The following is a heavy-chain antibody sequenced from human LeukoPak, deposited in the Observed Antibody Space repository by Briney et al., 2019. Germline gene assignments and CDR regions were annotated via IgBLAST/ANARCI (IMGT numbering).Heavy chain of an antibody. CDR2: MSNSGSST. CDR3: AKAQQWLALDIPFDY. Sequence: GGSLRLSCAASGFTFSSYAMSWVRQAPGKGLEWVSGMSNSGSSTYYADSVKGRFTISRDNSKNTLYLQMNSLRAEDTAVYYCAKAQQWLALDIPFDYWGQGTLVTVSS. V-gene: IGHV3-23*01. J-gene: IGHJ4*02. CDR1: GFTFSSYA. D-gene: IGHD6-19*01.